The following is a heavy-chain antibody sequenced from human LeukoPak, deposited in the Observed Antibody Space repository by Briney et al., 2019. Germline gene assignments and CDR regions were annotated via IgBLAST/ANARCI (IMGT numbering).Heavy chain of an antibody. CDR1: GFTFNRHW. V-gene: IGHV3-48*01. J-gene: IGHJ4*02. Sequence: PGGSLRLSCAASGFTFNRHWMTWVRQAPGKGLEWVSYISSSSSTIYYADSVKGRFTISRDNAKNSLYLQMNSLRADDTAVYYCAREKLLASWGQGTLVTVSS. CDR3: AREKLLAS. CDR2: ISSSSSTI.